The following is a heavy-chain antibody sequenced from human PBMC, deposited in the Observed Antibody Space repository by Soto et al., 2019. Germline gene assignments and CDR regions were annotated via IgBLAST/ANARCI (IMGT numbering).Heavy chain of an antibody. CDR3: ASGYSYGPADYYYGMDV. Sequence: GASVKVSCKASGGTFSSCAISWVRQAPGQGLEWMGGIIPIFGTANYAQKFQGRVTITADESTSTAYMELSSLRSEDTAVYYCASGYSYGPADYYYGMDVWGQGTTVTVSS. CDR1: GGTFSSCA. V-gene: IGHV1-69*13. D-gene: IGHD5-18*01. CDR2: IIPIFGTA. J-gene: IGHJ6*02.